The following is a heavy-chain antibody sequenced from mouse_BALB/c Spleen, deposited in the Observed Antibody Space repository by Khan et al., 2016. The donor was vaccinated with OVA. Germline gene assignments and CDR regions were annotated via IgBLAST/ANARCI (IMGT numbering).Heavy chain of an antibody. D-gene: IGHD2-1*01. CDR1: GFSFTSHT. CDR2: ISSGSTYT. Sequence: EVELVESGGGLVRPGGSLKLSCAASGFSFTSHTMSWVRQTPEKRLEWVATISSGSTYTYYPDSVKGRFTISRDNAKNTLYLQMSRLKSEDTAMYYCTRDGNYAHWYFDVWGAGTTVTVSS. J-gene: IGHJ1*01. CDR3: TRDGNYAHWYFDV. V-gene: IGHV5-6-4*01.